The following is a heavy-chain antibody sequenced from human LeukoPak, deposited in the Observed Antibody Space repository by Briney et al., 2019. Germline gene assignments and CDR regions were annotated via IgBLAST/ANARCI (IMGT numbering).Heavy chain of an antibody. Sequence: SETLSLTCAVYGGSFSGYYWSWIRQPPGKGLEWIGEINHSGSTNYNPSLKSRVTISVETSKNQFSLKLSSVTAADTAVYYCARGRRGSGDYGYWGQGTLVTVSS. V-gene: IGHV4-34*01. CDR2: INHSGST. CDR3: ARGRRGSGDYGY. CDR1: GGSFSGYY. J-gene: IGHJ4*02. D-gene: IGHD4-17*01.